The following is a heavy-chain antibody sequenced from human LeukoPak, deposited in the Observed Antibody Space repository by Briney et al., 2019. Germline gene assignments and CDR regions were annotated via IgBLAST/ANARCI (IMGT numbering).Heavy chain of an antibody. Sequence: HPGGSLRLSCAASGFTFSRYWMNWARQAPGKGLEWVANIKQDGSEKYYVDSVKGRFTISRDNAENSLYLQMNSLRAEDTAVYYCARTRDYYDSSGYNYWGQGTLVTVSS. D-gene: IGHD3-22*01. CDR1: GFTFSRYW. V-gene: IGHV3-7*01. CDR3: ARTRDYYDSSGYNY. J-gene: IGHJ4*02. CDR2: IKQDGSEK.